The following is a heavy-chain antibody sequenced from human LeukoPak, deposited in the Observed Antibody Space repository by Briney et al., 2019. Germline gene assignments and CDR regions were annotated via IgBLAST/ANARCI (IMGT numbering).Heavy chain of an antibody. D-gene: IGHD6-19*01. CDR1: GYSISNGYY. CDR2: IYRSGST. V-gene: IGHV4-38-2*02. CDR3: ARRHSRGWFYY. J-gene: IGHJ4*02. Sequence: TSETLSLTCTVSGYSISNGYYWDWIRQPPGRGLEWIGNIYRSGSTSYNPSLKSRVTISVDTSKNQFSLKVNSVTAADSAVYYCARRHSRGWFYYWGQGTLVTVSS.